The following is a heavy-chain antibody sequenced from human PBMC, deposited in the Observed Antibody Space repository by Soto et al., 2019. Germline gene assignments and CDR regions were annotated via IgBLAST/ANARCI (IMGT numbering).Heavy chain of an antibody. J-gene: IGHJ4*02. V-gene: IGHV1-69*06. D-gene: IGHD3-22*01. Sequence: GASVKVSCKASGGTFSSYAISWVRQAPGQGLEWMGGIIPIFGTANYAQKFQGRVTITADKSTSTAYMELSSLRSEDTAVYYCATSITMIVVVPYAYWGQGSLVTVSS. CDR3: ATSITMIVVVPYAY. CDR2: IIPIFGTA. CDR1: GGTFSSYA.